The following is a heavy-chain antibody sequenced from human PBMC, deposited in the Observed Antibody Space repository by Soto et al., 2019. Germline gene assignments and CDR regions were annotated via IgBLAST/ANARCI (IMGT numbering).Heavy chain of an antibody. J-gene: IGHJ6*02. V-gene: IGHV4-34*01. CDR1: GGSFSGYY. D-gene: IGHD3-9*01. Sequence: SETLSLTCAVYGGSFSGYYWSWIRQPPGKGLEWIGEINHSESTNYNPSLKSRVTISVDTSKNQFSLKLSSVTAADTAVYYCARAYYDILTGYYSYYYYGMDVRGQGTTVTVSS. CDR3: ARAYYDILTGYYSYYYYGMDV. CDR2: INHSEST.